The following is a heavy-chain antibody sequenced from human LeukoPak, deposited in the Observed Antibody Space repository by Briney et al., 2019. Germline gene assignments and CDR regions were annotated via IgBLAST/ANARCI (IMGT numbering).Heavy chain of an antibody. Sequence: SETLSLTCAVYGGSFSGYYWSWIRQPPGKGLEWIGEINHSGSTNYNPSLKSRVTISVDTSKNQFSLKLSSVTAADTAVYYCARIVVPAAMGAAAAPDYWGQGTLVTVSS. CDR1: GGSFSGYY. CDR3: ARIVVPAAMGAAAAPDY. D-gene: IGHD2-2*01. V-gene: IGHV4-34*01. CDR2: INHSGST. J-gene: IGHJ4*02.